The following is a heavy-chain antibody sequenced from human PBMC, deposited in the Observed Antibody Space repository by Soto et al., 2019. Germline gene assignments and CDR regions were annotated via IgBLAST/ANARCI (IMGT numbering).Heavy chain of an antibody. D-gene: IGHD5-12*01. CDR2: ISYDGSNK. V-gene: IGHV3-30*18. J-gene: IGHJ4*02. CDR1: GITFSRYV. CDR3: AKGAWLDF. Sequence: PAGSLRLSCAASGITFSRYVMHWVRQAPGKGLEWVAVISYDGSNKYYADSVKGRFTISRDNSRNTLYLQMNSLRADDTALYYCAKGAWLDFWGRGTLVTVSS.